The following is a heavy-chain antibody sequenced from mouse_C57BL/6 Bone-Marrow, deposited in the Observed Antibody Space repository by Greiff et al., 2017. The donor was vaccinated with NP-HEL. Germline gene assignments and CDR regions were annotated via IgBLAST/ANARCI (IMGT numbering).Heavy chain of an antibody. D-gene: IGHD2-5*01. J-gene: IGHJ3*01. Sequence: VQLQQSGAELVRPGASVKLSCKASGYTFTDYYINWVKQRPGQGLEWIARIYPGSGNTYYNEKFKGKATLTAEKSSSTAYMQLSSLTSEDSAVYFCARRPNYSNYGFAYWGQGTLVTVSA. V-gene: IGHV1-76*01. CDR3: ARRPNYSNYGFAY. CDR2: IYPGSGNT. CDR1: GYTFTDYY.